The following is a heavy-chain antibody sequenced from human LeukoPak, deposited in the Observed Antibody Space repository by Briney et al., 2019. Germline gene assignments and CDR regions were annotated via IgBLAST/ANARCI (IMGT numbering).Heavy chain of an antibody. CDR3: ARDKRSSTEFDY. CDR2: ISWNSGTI. CDR1: GFTFDDYG. Sequence: GGSLRLSCAASGFTFDDYGVIWVRQAPGKGLEWVSVISWNSGTIGYADSVKGRFTMSRANAKNSLCLQMNSLRAEDTAVYYCARDKRSSTEFDYWGQGTLVTVSS. J-gene: IGHJ4*02. D-gene: IGHD2-2*01. V-gene: IGHV3-20*04.